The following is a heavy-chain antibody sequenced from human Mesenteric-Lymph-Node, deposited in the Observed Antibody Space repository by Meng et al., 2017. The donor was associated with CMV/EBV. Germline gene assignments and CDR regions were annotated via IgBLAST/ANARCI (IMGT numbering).Heavy chain of an antibody. D-gene: IGHD3-10*01. CDR2: INSDGSST. CDR1: GFTFSSYW. J-gene: IGHJ6*02. Sequence: GGSLRLSCAASGFTFSSYWMHWVRQAPGKGLVWVSRINSDGSSTSYADSVKGRFTISRDNAKNTLYLQMNGLRAEDTAVYYCARVRGGVIINSAMDVWGQGTTVTISS. V-gene: IGHV3-74*01. CDR3: ARVRGGVIINSAMDV.